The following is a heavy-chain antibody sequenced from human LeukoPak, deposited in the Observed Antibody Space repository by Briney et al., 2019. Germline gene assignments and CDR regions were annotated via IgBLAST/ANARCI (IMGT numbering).Heavy chain of an antibody. J-gene: IGHJ4*02. CDR1: GGSISSYY. D-gene: IGHD3-22*01. V-gene: IGHV4-59*01. CDR3: ARVTDYYDSSGYYYPVFDY. CDR2: IYDSGYT. Sequence: PSEILSLTCTVSGGSISSYYWSWIRQPPGKGLEWIGHIYDSGYTNYNPSLKSRVIISVDTSKNQFSLKLTSVTAADTAVYYCARVTDYYDSSGYYYPVFDYWGQGTLVTVSS.